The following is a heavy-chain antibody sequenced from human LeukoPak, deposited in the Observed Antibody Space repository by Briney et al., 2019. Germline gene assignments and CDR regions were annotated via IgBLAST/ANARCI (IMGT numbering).Heavy chain of an antibody. CDR3: ARRAVSRVVSTVDAFDY. CDR1: GYSFSEYW. V-gene: IGHV5-51*01. CDR2: VYPGDSDI. J-gene: IGHJ4*02. D-gene: IGHD2-8*02. Sequence: GESLKISCKASGYSFSEYWIAWVRQMPGKGLEWMGIVYPGDSDIRYSPSFQGQVTISADQSTSTASLQWSSLKASDTAMYYCARRAVSRVVSTVDAFDYWAQGTLVTVSS.